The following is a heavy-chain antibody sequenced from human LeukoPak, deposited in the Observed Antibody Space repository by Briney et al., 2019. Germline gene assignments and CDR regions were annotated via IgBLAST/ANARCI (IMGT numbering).Heavy chain of an antibody. CDR1: GGSFSGYY. CDR2: INHSGST. V-gene: IGHV4-34*01. D-gene: IGHD6-13*01. CDR3: ARGQVTRYSSSWYRSDAFDI. J-gene: IGHJ3*02. Sequence: SETLSLTCAVYGGSFSGYYWSWIRQPPGKGLEWIGEINHSGSTNYNPSLKSRVTISVDTSKNQFSLKLSSVTAADTAVYYCARGQVTRYSSSWYRSDAFDIWGQGTMVTVSS.